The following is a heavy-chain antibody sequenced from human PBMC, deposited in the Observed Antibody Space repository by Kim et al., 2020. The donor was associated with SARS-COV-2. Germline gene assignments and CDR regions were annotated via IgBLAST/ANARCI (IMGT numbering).Heavy chain of an antibody. D-gene: IGHD6-19*01. Sequence: GGSLRLSCAASGFTFSSYAMSWVRQAPGKGLEWVSAISGSGGSTYYADSVKGRFTISRDNSKNTLYLQMNSLRAEDTAVYYCAKTRGQWLVRANLDYWGQGTLVTVSS. V-gene: IGHV3-23*01. CDR1: GFTFSSYA. CDR2: ISGSGGST. J-gene: IGHJ4*02. CDR3: AKTRGQWLVRANLDY.